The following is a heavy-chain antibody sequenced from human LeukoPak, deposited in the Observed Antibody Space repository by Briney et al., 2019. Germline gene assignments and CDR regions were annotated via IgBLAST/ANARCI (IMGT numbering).Heavy chain of an antibody. CDR2: IYYSGST. CDR3: ARGGSQYDGSGYFDY. CDR1: GGSISSSSYY. D-gene: IGHD3-22*01. Sequence: SETLSLTCTVSGGSISSSSYYWGWIRQPPGKGLEWIGSIYYSGSTNYNPSLKSRVTISVDTSKNQFSLKLSSVTAADTAVYYCARGGSQYDGSGYFDYWGQGTLVTVSS. J-gene: IGHJ4*02. V-gene: IGHV4-39*07.